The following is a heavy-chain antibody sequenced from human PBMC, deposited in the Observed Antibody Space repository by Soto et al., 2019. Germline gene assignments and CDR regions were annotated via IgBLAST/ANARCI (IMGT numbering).Heavy chain of an antibody. CDR1: GFTFSSYG. V-gene: IGHV3-30*18. Sequence: QVQLVESGGGVVQPGRSLRLSCAASGFTFSSYGMHWVRQAPGKGLEWVAVISYDGSNKYYADSVKGRFTISRDNSKNTLYLQMNSLRAEDTAVYYCAKDLLRPGRAYGMDVCGQGTTVTDSS. J-gene: IGHJ6*02. CDR3: AKDLLRPGRAYGMDV. CDR2: ISYDGSNK.